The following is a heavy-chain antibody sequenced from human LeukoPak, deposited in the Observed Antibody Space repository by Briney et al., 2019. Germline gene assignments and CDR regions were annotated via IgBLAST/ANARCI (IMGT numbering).Heavy chain of an antibody. CDR3: AKDRRQSGAEATAYFQH. D-gene: IGHD2-21*02. V-gene: IGHV3-21*01. CDR2: ISSSSSYI. J-gene: IGHJ1*01. CDR1: GFTFSFYS. Sequence: GGSLRLSCAASGFTFSFYSMNWVRQAPGKGLEWVSSISSSSSYIYYADSVKGRFTIPRDNAKNSLYLQMNSLRAEDTAVYYCAKDRRQSGAEATAYFQHWGQGTLVTVSS.